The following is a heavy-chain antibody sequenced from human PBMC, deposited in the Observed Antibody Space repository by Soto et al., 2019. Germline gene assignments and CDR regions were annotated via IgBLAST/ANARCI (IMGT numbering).Heavy chain of an antibody. J-gene: IGHJ3*02. CDR2: IYYSGST. V-gene: IGHV4-59*01. CDR3: ARYNDYGDAFDT. Sequence: TSETLSLTCTVSGGSISSYYWSWIRQPPGKGLEWIGYIYYSGSTNYNPSLKSRVTISVDTSKNQFSLKLSSVTAADTAVYYCARYNDYGDAFDTWGQGTMVTVPS. CDR1: GGSISSYY. D-gene: IGHD4-17*01.